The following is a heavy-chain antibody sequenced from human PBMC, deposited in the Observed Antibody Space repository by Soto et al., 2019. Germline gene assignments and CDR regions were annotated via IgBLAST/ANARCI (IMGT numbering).Heavy chain of an antibody. V-gene: IGHV3-30*18. Sequence: GGSLRLSCAASGFTFSSYGMHWVRQAPGKGLEWVAVISYDGSNKYYADSVKGRFTISRDNSKNTLYLQMNSLRAEDTAVYYCAKELGRVLVPAAMSVDYGMDVWGQGTTVTVS. D-gene: IGHD2-2*01. CDR1: GFTFSSYG. CDR3: AKELGRVLVPAAMSVDYGMDV. J-gene: IGHJ6*02. CDR2: ISYDGSNK.